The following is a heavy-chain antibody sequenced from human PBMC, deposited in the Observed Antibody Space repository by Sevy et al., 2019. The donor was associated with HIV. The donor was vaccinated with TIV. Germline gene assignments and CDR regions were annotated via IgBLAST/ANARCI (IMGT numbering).Heavy chain of an antibody. D-gene: IGHD1-1*01. CDR2: IYTSGST. CDR3: ARAFPNSSPFLPFDP. V-gene: IGHV4-61*02. J-gene: IGHJ5*02. CDR1: GGSISSGSYY. Sequence: SETLSLTCTVSGGSISSGSYYWSWIRQPAGKGLEWIGRIYTSGSTNYNPSLKSRVTISVDTSKNQFSLKLSSVTAADTAVYYCARAFPNSSPFLPFDPWGQGTLVTVSS.